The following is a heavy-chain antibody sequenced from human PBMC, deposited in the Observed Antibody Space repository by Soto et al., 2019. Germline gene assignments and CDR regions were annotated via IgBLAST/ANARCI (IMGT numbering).Heavy chain of an antibody. CDR1: GYTFNTYG. CDR2: INPYNGNT. J-gene: IGHJ4*02. CDR3: ARGCIAVTTHLCY. D-gene: IGHD4-17*01. Sequence: GASGKVSCKASGYTFNTYGITWVRQAPGQGLEWMGWINPYNGNTKFAQKLQDRVTMTTATSTSTAYMELASLRSDDTAVYYCARGCIAVTTHLCYWGQGTLVTVSS. V-gene: IGHV1-18*01.